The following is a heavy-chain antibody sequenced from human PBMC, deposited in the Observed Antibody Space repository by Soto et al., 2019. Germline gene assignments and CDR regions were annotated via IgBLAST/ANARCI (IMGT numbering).Heavy chain of an antibody. Sequence: AXSVKVSFRASRYTFTRYDMDWVRQATGQGLEWMGIINPSCGSTSYAQKFQGRVTMTRDASTSTVYMELSSLRSEDTAVYYCASHSYDYVWGSYRETDPFDIWGQGTMVTVSS. D-gene: IGHD3-16*02. CDR3: ASHSYDYVWGSYRETDPFDI. V-gene: IGHV1-46*01. CDR2: INPSCGST. CDR1: RYTFTRYD. J-gene: IGHJ3*02.